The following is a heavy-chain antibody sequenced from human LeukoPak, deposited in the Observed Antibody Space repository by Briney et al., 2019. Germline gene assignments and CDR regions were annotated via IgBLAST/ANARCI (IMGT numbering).Heavy chain of an antibody. CDR3: ARHYYDSSGYRWDYYFDY. D-gene: IGHD3-22*01. J-gene: IGHJ4*02. V-gene: IGHV4-39*01. CDR2: ILYSGRT. CDR1: GVSITSSSDY. Sequence: SETLSLTCTVSGVSITSSSDYWGWIRQPPGKGLEWIGSILYSGRTYYNPSLESRLTMSIDTSKNQFSLKLSSVTAADTAAYYCARHYYDSSGYRWDYYFDYWGQGTLVTVSS.